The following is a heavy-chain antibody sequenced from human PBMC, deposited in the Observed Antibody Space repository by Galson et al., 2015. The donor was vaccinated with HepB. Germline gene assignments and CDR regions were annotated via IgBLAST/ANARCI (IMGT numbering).Heavy chain of an antibody. J-gene: IGHJ4*02. Sequence: SLRLSCAASGFTFSTYSMNWVRQAPGKGLEWVSYITRTSNTIYYADSVKGRFTISRDNAKNSLYLQMSSLRDEDTAVYYCAKTTGAPIYWGQGTLVTVSS. V-gene: IGHV3-48*02. CDR2: ITRTSNTI. CDR1: GFTFSTYS. CDR3: AKTTGAPIY. D-gene: IGHD1-1*01.